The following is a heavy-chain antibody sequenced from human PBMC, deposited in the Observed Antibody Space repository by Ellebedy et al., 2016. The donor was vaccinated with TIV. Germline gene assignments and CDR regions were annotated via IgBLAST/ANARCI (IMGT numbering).Heavy chain of an antibody. J-gene: IGHJ4*02. V-gene: IGHV3-11*05. CDR1: KFTFDNYW. CDR2: ISGSSSDI. CDR3: ARVAREFDH. Sequence: GESLKISCAASKFTFDNYWMSWIRQAPGKGLECLSYISGSSSDIKYADSVKGRFTISRDNAKNSLYLQMNSLRAEDTAVYYCARVAREFDHWGQGTLVTVSS.